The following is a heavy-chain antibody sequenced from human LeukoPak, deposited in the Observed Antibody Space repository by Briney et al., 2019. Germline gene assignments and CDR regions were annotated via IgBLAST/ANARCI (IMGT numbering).Heavy chain of an antibody. CDR2: IYYSGST. J-gene: IGHJ4*02. V-gene: IGHV4-39*01. CDR1: GGSISSSTYY. CDR3: ARHSRGPAAGPAFDY. D-gene: IGHD6-13*01. Sequence: SETLSLTCTVSGGSISSSTYYWGWIRQPPGKGLEWIGSIYYSGSTYYNPSLKGRVMISVATSKNQFSLSSVTAADTAVYYCARHSRGPAAGPAFDYWGQGTLVTVSS.